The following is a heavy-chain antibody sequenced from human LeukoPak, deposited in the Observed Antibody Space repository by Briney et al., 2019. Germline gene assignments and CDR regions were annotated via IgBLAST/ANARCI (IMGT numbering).Heavy chain of an antibody. CDR3: ASGVTIWLGNAFDM. CDR2: ISWNSGSI. J-gene: IGHJ3*02. CDR1: GFTFDDYA. V-gene: IGHV3-9*01. Sequence: GRSLRLSCAASGFTFDDYAMHWVRQAPGKGLEWVSGISWNSGSIGYADSVKGRFTISRDNAKNSLYLQMNSLRAEDTAVYYCASGVTIWLGNAFDMWGQGTMVTVS. D-gene: IGHD3-3*01.